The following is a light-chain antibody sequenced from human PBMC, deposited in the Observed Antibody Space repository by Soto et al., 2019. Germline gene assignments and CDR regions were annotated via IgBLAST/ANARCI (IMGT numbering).Light chain of an antibody. CDR1: QSVSSSY. V-gene: IGKV3-20*01. J-gene: IGKJ4*01. CDR2: GAS. CDR3: KQYGSSPVT. Sequence: EIVLTQSPGTLSLSPGERATLSCRASQSVSSSYLAWYQQKPGQAPRLLIYGASSRATGIPDRFSGSGSGTDFNLTISRQEPEDFAVYYCKQYGSSPVTFGGGTKVEIK.